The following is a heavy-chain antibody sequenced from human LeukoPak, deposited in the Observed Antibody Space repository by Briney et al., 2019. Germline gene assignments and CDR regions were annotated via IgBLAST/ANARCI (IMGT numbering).Heavy chain of an antibody. CDR3: ASVGRYQHTDY. CDR1: GFSFSSYE. Sequence: GGSLRLSCAASGFSFSSYEMNWVGQAAGKGLDWVSYISSISSYIYYADSVKGRFTISRDNAKNSLYLQMNSLRAEDTAVYYCASVGRYQHTDYWGQGTLVTVSS. CDR2: ISSISSYI. D-gene: IGHD2-2*01. V-gene: IGHV3-21*05. J-gene: IGHJ4*02.